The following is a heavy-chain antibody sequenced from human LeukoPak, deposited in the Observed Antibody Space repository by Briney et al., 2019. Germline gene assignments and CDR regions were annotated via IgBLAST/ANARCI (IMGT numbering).Heavy chain of an antibody. CDR3: AREGGSIAAPNRFDP. J-gene: IGHJ5*02. CDR2: IIPIFGTA. D-gene: IGHD6-6*01. Sequence: KISCKGSGYSFSGYWISWVRQAPGQGLEWMGGIIPIFGTANYAQKFQGRVTITADESTSIAYMELSSLRSEDTAVYYCAREGGSIAAPNRFDPWGQGTLVTVSS. CDR1: GYSFSGYW. V-gene: IGHV1-69*01.